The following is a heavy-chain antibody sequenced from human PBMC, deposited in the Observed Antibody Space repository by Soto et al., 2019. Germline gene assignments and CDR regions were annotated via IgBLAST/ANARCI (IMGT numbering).Heavy chain of an antibody. CDR1: GFIFSHAW. D-gene: IGHD2-21*01. J-gene: IGHJ5*02. V-gene: IGHV3-15*07. Sequence: EVQLVESGGDLVKPGGSLRLSCAASGFIFSHAWFHWVRQPPGKGLELVGRVKNNGGATDYAPSVKGRFIISRDDSKDMVYLQMSSLRTEDTAVYYWAVELGPPYDSNNWFDPWGQGTLVTVSS. CDR3: AVELGPPYDSNNWFDP. CDR2: VKNNGGAT.